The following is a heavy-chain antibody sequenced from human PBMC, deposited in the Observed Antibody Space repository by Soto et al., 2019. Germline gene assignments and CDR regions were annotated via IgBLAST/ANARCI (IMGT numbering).Heavy chain of an antibody. J-gene: IGHJ6*03. CDR2: IYYSGST. V-gene: IGHV4-39*01. CDR3: ARRFGSGSYDYYYYYMDV. D-gene: IGHD3-10*01. CDR1: GGSISSSSYY. Sequence: QLQLQESGPGLVKPSETLSLTCTVSGGSISSSSYYWGWIRQPPGKGLEWIGSIYYSGSTYYNPSIKSRVTISVDTSKNQFSLKLSSVTAADTAVYYCARRFGSGSYDYYYYYMDVWGKGTTVTVSS.